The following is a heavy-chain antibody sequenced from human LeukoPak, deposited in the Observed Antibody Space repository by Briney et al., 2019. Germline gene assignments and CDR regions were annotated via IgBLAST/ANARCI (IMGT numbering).Heavy chain of an antibody. D-gene: IGHD2-2*01. CDR1: GLSLSSNN. J-gene: IGHJ4*02. CDR3: AKDLGGSATTV. V-gene: IGHV3-48*04. CDR2: ISAGSGTV. Sequence: PGGSLRLSCAASGLSLSSNNMPWVRQAPGGGLEWLSYISAGSGTVFSADSVKGRFSISRDNARESLFLQMNSLRVEDTALYYCAKDLGGSATTVWGQGTLVTVSS.